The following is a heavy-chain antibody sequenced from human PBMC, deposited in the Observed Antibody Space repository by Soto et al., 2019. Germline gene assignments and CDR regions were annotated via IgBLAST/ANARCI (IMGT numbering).Heavy chain of an antibody. V-gene: IGHV1-69*13. J-gene: IGHJ6*01. CDR2: IIPIFGTA. CDR3: ARKVVVLAPGISLDYYYYGLDC. CDR1: GGTFSSYA. D-gene: IGHD2-2*01. Sequence: SVKVSCKASGGTFSSYAISWVRQAPGQGLEWMGGIIPIFGTANYAQKFQGRVTITADESTSTAYMELSSLRSEDTAVYYCARKVVVLAPGISLDYYYYGLDCWGQGTTVTVAS.